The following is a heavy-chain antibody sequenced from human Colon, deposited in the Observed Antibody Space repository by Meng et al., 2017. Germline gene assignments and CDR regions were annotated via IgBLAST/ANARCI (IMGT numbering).Heavy chain of an antibody. CDR1: GGSITNSNW. J-gene: IGHJ4*02. V-gene: IGHV4-4*02. CDR2: TYGSVNT. CDR3: AKNGAYCLEY. D-gene: IGHD2-8*02. Sequence: QEPGPGPVKPSGPLSLTCAVSGGSITNSNWWSWVRQPPGKGLEWIGQTYGSVNTAYNPSLKSRVTISVDKSKNQLSLTLSSVTAADTAVYYCAKNGAYCLEYWGQGILVTVSS.